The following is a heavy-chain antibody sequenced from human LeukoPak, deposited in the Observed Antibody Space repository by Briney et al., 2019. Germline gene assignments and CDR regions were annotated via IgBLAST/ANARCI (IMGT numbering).Heavy chain of an antibody. CDR2: IRFDGSDK. J-gene: IGHJ4*02. CDR1: GFTFSSYW. V-gene: IGHV3-7*01. Sequence: QTGGSLRLSCAASGFTFSSYWMSWVRQAPGKGLEWVANIRFDGSDKYHVDSVKGRFTISRDNAKNSLFLQMNSLRAEDTAVYYCARGDPDFWGQGTLVTVSS. D-gene: IGHD2-21*02. CDR3: ARGDPDF.